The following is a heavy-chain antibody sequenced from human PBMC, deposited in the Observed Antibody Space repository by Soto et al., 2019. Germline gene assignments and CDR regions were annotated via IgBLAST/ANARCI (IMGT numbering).Heavy chain of an antibody. D-gene: IGHD3-3*01. CDR2: IIPIFGTG. CDR1: GGTFSSYA. CDR3: ARDPPGRRFVDLGWFGS. J-gene: IGHJ5*01. V-gene: IGHV1-69*06. Sequence: QVQLVQSGAEVKKPGSSVKVSCKASGGTFSSYAISWVRQAPGQGREWMGGIIPIFGTGNYAQKFQGRVTITADKSTSPAYVELSSLRSKDTAVYYCARDPPGRRFVDLGWFGSWGQGTLVTVSS.